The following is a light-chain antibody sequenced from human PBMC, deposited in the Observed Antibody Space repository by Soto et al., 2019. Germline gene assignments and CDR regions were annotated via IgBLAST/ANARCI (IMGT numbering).Light chain of an antibody. J-gene: IGKJ1*01. V-gene: IGKV3-15*01. Sequence: ETVMTQSPVTLSVSPGDTATLSCRASQRVSNHFAWYQQKPGQAPRLLIYAASTRAAGVPVRFSGSGSETEFTLTIRSLQSEDFALYYCHQYNNWPWTFDQGTKVDIK. CDR2: AAS. CDR1: QRVSNH. CDR3: HQYNNWPWT.